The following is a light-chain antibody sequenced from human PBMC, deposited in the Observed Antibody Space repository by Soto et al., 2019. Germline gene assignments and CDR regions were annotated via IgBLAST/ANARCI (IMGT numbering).Light chain of an antibody. CDR2: GAS. J-gene: IGKJ5*01. Sequence: EIVLTQSPGTLSLSPGERATLSRRASHSVSSTYLAWYQQKPGQAPRLLIYGASTRATGIPARFSGSGSGTEFTLTISSLQSEDFAVYYCQQYNNWPPITFGQGTRLEIK. CDR1: HSVSSTY. CDR3: QQYNNWPPIT. V-gene: IGKV3-15*01.